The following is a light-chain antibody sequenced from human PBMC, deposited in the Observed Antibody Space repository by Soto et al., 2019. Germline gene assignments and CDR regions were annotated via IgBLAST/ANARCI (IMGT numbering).Light chain of an antibody. V-gene: IGKV3-15*01. J-gene: IGKJ2*01. CDR3: QQYNSWPPYT. CDR2: GAS. Sequence: IVMTQSPATLSVSPGERATLSCRASHSVSSSLAWYQLKPGQAPGLLIYGASTRATGIPARFSGSGSGTEFTLTISSLQSEDFAVYYCQQYNSWPPYTFGQGTKLEIK. CDR1: HSVSSS.